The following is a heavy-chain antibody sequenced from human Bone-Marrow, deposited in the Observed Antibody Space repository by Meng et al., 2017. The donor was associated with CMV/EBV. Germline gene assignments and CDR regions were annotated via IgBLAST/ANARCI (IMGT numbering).Heavy chain of an antibody. CDR3: ARSSGYYLYSFDY. J-gene: IGHJ4*02. Sequence: GESLKISCSASGFTFSTYWMNWVRQAPGKGLEWVASIKEDGSEEYSVDSVKGRFTISRDNAKNSLYLQMNRLRAEDTAVYYCARSSGYYLYSFDYWGRGTLVTVSS. CDR2: IKEDGSEE. D-gene: IGHD3-22*01. CDR1: GFTFSTYW. V-gene: IGHV3-7*01.